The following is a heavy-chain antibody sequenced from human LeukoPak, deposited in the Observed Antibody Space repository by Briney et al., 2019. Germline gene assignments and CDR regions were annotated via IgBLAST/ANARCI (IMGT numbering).Heavy chain of an antibody. V-gene: IGHV3-23*01. Sequence: GGSLRLSCAASGFTFSSYAMSWVRQAPGKGLEWVSAISGSGGSTYYADSVKGRFTISRDNSKNTLYLQMNSLRAEDTAVYYCAKNYDFWSGYYPPFDYWGQGTLVTVSS. CDR1: GFTFSSYA. J-gene: IGHJ4*02. D-gene: IGHD3-3*01. CDR2: ISGSGGST. CDR3: AKNYDFWSGYYPPFDY.